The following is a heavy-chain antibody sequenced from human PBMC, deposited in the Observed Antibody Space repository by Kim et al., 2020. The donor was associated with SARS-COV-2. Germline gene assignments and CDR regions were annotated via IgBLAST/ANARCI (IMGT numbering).Heavy chain of an antibody. CDR2: IYYSGST. CDR3: ARAPRGYFDWQTNRAANPNWFDP. V-gene: IGHV4-39*01. D-gene: IGHD3-9*01. J-gene: IGHJ5*02. Sequence: SETLSLTCTVSGGSISSSSYYWGWIRQPPGKGLEWIGSIYYSGSTYYNPSLKSRVTISVDTSKNQFSLKLSSVTAADTAVYYCARAPRGYFDWQTNRAANPNWFDPWGQGTLVTVSS. CDR1: GGSISSSSYY.